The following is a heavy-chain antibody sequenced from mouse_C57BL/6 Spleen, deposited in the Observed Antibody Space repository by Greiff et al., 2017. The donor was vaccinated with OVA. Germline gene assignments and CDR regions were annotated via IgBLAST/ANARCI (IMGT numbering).Heavy chain of an antibody. J-gene: IGHJ1*03. Sequence: VQLQQSGPELVKPGASVKISCKASGYSFTGYYMNWVKQSPEKSLEWIGEINPSTGGTTYNQKFKAKATLTVDKSSSTAYMQLKSLTSEDSAVYYCARSGGSSPWYFDVWGTGTTVTVSS. CDR3: ARSGGSSPWYFDV. CDR1: GYSFTGYY. D-gene: IGHD1-1*01. V-gene: IGHV1-42*01. CDR2: INPSTGGT.